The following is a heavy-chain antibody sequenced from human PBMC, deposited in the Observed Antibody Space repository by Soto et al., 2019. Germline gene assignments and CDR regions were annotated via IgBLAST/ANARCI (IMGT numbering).Heavy chain of an antibody. CDR3: ARGRPGIDV. Sequence: QVHLVESGGGLVKPGESLRLSCAASGFTFSDDHMSWIRQAPGKGLKWVSYISSSGSYTNYADSVKGRFTIPRDNAKNSLYLQMNSLRAEDTALYYCARGRPGIDVWGPGTTVIVSS. J-gene: IGHJ6*02. V-gene: IGHV3-11*06. CDR2: ISSSGSYT. CDR1: GFTFSDDH.